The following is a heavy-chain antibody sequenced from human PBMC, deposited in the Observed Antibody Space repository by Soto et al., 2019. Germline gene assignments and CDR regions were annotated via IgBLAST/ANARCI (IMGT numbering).Heavy chain of an antibody. CDR3: ARDLQNCSGGSCYSSGPY. D-gene: IGHD2-15*01. CDR2: ITPILGIA. CDR1: GGTFSSYT. Sequence: QVQLVQSGAEVKKPGSSVKVSCKASGGTFSSYTISWVRQAPGQGLEWMGRITPILGIANYAQKFQGRVTITADKSTSTAYMELSSLRSEDTAVYYCARDLQNCSGGSCYSSGPYWGQGTLVTVSS. J-gene: IGHJ4*02. V-gene: IGHV1-69*08.